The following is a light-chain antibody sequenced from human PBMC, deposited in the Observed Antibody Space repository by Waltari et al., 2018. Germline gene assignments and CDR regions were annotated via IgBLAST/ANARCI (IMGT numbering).Light chain of an antibody. CDR2: WAS. V-gene: IGKV4-1*01. CDR1: QSVLYSTNNKNY. CDR3: QQYYSIPYT. J-gene: IGKJ2*01. Sequence: DIVMTQSPDSLAVSLGERATIHCTSSQSVLYSTNNKNYLAWYQQKPGQPPKLLIYWASTRESGVPDRFSGSGSGTDFTLTISSLQAEDVAVYYCQQYYSIPYTFGQGTKLEIK.